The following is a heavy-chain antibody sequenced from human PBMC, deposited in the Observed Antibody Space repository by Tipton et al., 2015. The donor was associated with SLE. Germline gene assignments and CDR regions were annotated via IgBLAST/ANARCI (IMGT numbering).Heavy chain of an antibody. CDR1: GYSIRRGYY. V-gene: IGHV4-38-2*01. CDR2: IYHTGKA. J-gene: IGHJ3*02. Sequence: TLSLTCAVSGYSIRRGYYWGWIRQPPGKGLGWIGIIYHTGKAYYNPSLKSRVTLSVDTSKNQFSLELSSVTAADTAVYYCARTLGAIAHTVYDAFDIWGQGKMVTVSS. D-gene: IGHD1-26*01. CDR3: ARTLGAIAHTVYDAFDI.